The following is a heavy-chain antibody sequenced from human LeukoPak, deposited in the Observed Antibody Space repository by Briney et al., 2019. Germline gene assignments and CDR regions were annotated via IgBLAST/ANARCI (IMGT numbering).Heavy chain of an antibody. CDR3: ARDKLGSSGWFLSFDY. V-gene: IGHV3-33*01. D-gene: IGHD6-19*01. CDR2: IWYDGTKR. CDR1: VLTFRHYG. J-gene: IGHJ4*02. Sequence: PGGSQRLSCAPSVLTFRHYGEHGVRGARGRGREGGAVIWYDGTKRYYADCVKGRLTISRDNSKNTLYLEMNSLRAEDTAVYYCARDKLGSSGWFLSFDYWGQGTLVTVSS.